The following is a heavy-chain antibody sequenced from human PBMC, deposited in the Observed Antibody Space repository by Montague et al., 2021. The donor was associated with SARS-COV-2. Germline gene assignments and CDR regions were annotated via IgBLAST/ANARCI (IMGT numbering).Heavy chain of an antibody. Sequence: SETLSLTCTVSGGSIGTYYWNWIRQSPGKGLEWLGYIYYTGSTKYSPSLKSRVTISTDTSRDQLSLRLKSVTAADTAVYYCARDNYGDWGYYGLDVWGQGTTVIVSS. CDR1: GGSIGTYY. CDR2: IYYTGST. V-gene: IGHV4-59*01. CDR3: ARDNYGDWGYYGLDV. D-gene: IGHD4-17*01. J-gene: IGHJ6*02.